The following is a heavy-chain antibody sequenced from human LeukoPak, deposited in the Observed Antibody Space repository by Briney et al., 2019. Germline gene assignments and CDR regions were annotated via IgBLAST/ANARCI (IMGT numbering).Heavy chain of an antibody. J-gene: IGHJ4*02. CDR3: ARDYYDSSGYLYFDY. Sequence: GGSVILSCAASVFLVSSNYIRWVRHAPWKGLEWVLDIYSGGSTYYADSVKGRFTISRDNSKNTLYLQMNSLRAEDTAVYYCARDYYDSSGYLYFDYWGQGTLVTVSS. CDR2: IYSGGST. V-gene: IGHV3-53*01. D-gene: IGHD3-22*01. CDR1: VFLVSSNY.